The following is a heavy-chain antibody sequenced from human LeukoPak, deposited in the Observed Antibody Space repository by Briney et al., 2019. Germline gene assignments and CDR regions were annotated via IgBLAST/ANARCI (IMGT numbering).Heavy chain of an antibody. CDR2: ISAYNGNT. CDR3: ARRYSGSYDY. Sequence: GASVKVSCKASGHTFTNYGITWVRQAPGQGLEWMGWISAYNGNTNYAQKLQGRVTMTTDTSTSTAYMELRSLRSDDTAVYYCARRYSGSYDYWGQGTLVTVSS. J-gene: IGHJ4*02. V-gene: IGHV1-18*01. CDR1: GHTFTNYG. D-gene: IGHD1-26*01.